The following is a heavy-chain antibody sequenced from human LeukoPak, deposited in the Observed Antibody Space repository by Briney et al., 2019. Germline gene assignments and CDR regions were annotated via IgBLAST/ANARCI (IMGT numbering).Heavy chain of an antibody. CDR2: MYHSGNT. Sequence: SETLSVTCTVSGVSISGYYWSWIRQPAGKGVECIAYMYHSGNTNYNPTLKSRVTISVDASKNQFSLRLSSVTAADTAVYFCARLNYYDTSGYYSTFDYWGQGTLVTVSS. J-gene: IGHJ4*02. D-gene: IGHD3-22*01. CDR3: ARLNYYDTSGYYSTFDY. V-gene: IGHV4-59*01. CDR1: GVSISGYY.